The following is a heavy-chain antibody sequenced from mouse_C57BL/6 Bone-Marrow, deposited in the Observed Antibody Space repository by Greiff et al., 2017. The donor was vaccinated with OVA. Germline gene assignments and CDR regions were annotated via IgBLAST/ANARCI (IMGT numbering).Heavy chain of an antibody. CDR3: TRRDGYYLGDY. CDR2: IRNKANNHAT. V-gene: IGHV6-6*01. Sequence: EVQLVESGGGLVQPGGSMKLSCAASGFTFSDAWMDWVRQSPEKGLEWVAEIRNKANNHATYYAESVKGRFTISRDDSKSSVYLQMNSIRAEDTGIYYCTRRDGYYLGDYWGQGTSVTVSS. D-gene: IGHD2-3*01. CDR1: GFTFSDAW. J-gene: IGHJ4*01.